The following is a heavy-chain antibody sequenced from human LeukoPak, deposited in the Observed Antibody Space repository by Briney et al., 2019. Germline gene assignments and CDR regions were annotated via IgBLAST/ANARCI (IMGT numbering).Heavy chain of an antibody. CDR1: GYSISSGYY. J-gene: IGHJ4*02. D-gene: IGHD6-19*01. CDR2: IYHSGST. CDR3: ASTGWYSSGQESSYFDY. Sequence: SETLSLTCTVSGYSISSGYYWGWIRQPPGKGLEWIGSIYHSGSTYYNPSLKSRVTISVDTSKNQFSLKLSSVTAADTAVYYCASTGWYSSGQESSYFDYWGQGTLVTVSS. V-gene: IGHV4-38-2*02.